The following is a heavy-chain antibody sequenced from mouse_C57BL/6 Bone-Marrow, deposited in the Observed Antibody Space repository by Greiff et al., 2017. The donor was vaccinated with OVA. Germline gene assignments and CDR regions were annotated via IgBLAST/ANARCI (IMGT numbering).Heavy chain of an antibody. J-gene: IGHJ4*01. D-gene: IGHD4-1*01. CDR1: GYTFTNYW. V-gene: IGHV1-63*01. CDR2: FYPGGGYT. CDR3: AREDWREMDY. Sequence: QVQLQQSGAELVRPGPSVKMSCKASGYTFTNYWICWVKQRPGHGLVWIGDFYPGGGYTNYNEKFKGKATLTADKSSSTAYMQFSSLTYEDSAIYYCAREDWREMDYWGQGTTVTVSS.